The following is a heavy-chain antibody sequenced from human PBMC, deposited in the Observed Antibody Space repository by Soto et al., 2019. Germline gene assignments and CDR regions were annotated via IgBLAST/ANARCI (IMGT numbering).Heavy chain of an antibody. J-gene: IGHJ6*02. D-gene: IGHD6-13*01. CDR3: ARDGQQLAPYALDV. CDR1: GFTFSNHA. CDR2: IWYDGSNK. V-gene: IGHV3-33*01. Sequence: QVQLVESGGGVVQPGTSLRLSCTTSGFTFSNHAMHWVRQAPGKGLEWVAQIWYDGSNKYYADSVKGRFTISRDNSRNMVYVQMNSLRVEDTAMYYCARDGQQLAPYALDVWGQGTSVTVSS.